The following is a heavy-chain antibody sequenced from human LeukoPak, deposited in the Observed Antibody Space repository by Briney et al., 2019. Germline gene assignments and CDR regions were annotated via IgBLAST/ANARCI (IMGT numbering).Heavy chain of an antibody. CDR1: GFTFINYA. CDR2: ISGGSDGT. CDR3: AKGSSGYIYGDY. J-gene: IGHJ4*02. V-gene: IGHV3-23*01. Sequence: PGGSLRLSCAASGFTFINYAMSWVRQAPGMGVEWVSGISGGSDGTYYADSVKGRFTISRDNSKNALYLQMNSLRAEDTAIYYCAKGSSGYIYGDYWGQGTLVTVSS. D-gene: IGHD5-18*01.